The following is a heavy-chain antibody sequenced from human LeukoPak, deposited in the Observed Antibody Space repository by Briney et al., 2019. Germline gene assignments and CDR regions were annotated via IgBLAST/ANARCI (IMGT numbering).Heavy chain of an antibody. CDR2: IHTSNGAT. D-gene: IGHD2-2*03. CDR3: ARDPPLWIGWYFDL. V-gene: IGHV1-18*01. CDR1: GYTFTSYG. Sequence: ASVKVSCKASGYTFTSYGISWVRQAPGQGLEWMGWIHTSNGATKYAQKFQGRVTMTTDTSFATVYMELSRLTSDDTAVYYCARDPPLWIGWYFDLWGRGTLVIVSS. J-gene: IGHJ2*01.